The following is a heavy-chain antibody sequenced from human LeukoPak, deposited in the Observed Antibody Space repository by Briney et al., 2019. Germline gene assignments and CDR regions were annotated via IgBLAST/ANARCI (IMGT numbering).Heavy chain of an antibody. Sequence: GGSLRLSCAASGFTFSSYWMTWVRQAPGKGLEWVANIRQDGGDKYYVDSVKGRFTIPRDNAESSLFLQMNSLRAEDTAVYYCARATSSGSYFDYWGQGTLVTVSS. V-gene: IGHV3-7*01. CDR1: GFTFSSYW. CDR2: IRQDGGDK. CDR3: ARATSSGSYFDY. D-gene: IGHD1-26*01. J-gene: IGHJ4*02.